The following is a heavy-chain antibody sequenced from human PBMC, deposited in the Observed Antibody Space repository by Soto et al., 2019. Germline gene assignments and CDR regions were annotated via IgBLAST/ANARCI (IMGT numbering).Heavy chain of an antibody. V-gene: IGHV4-59*08. J-gene: IGHJ4*02. CDR3: ARHSHYGDLYFDY. CDR2: IYYSGST. Sequence: SDTLSLTCTVSGGSISSYYWSWIRQPPGKGLEWIGYIYYSGSTNYNPSLKSRVTISVDTSKNQFSLKLSSVTAADTAVYYCARHSHYGDLYFDYWGQGTLVTVSS. D-gene: IGHD4-17*01. CDR1: GGSISSYY.